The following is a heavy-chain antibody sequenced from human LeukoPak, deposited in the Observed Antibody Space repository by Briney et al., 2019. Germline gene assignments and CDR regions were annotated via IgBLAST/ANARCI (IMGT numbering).Heavy chain of an antibody. J-gene: IGHJ4*02. V-gene: IGHV3-30*02. CDR3: AKDSRYYYVDY. CDR1: GFTFSSYG. D-gene: IGHD1-14*01. Sequence: GGSLRLSCAACGFTFSSYGMHWVRQAPGKGLEWVAFIRYDGSKEYYADSVKGRFTISRDNSKNTLYLQMNSLKTEDTAVYYCAKDSRYYYVDYWGQGTLVTVSS. CDR2: IRYDGSKE.